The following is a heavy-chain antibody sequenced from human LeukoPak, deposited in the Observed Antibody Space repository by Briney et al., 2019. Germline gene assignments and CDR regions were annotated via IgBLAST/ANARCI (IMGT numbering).Heavy chain of an antibody. J-gene: IGHJ6*02. V-gene: IGHV3-9*01. CDR3: ATWAFYHNLDV. Sequence: HPGRSLRLSCAASGFTFDDYAMHWVRQAPGKGLEWVSGISWNSGSIGYADSVKGRFTISRDNAKNSLYLQMNSLTSEDTALYYCATWAFYHNLDVWGQGTTVIVSS. CDR2: ISWNSGSI. D-gene: IGHD2/OR15-2a*01. CDR1: GFTFDDYA.